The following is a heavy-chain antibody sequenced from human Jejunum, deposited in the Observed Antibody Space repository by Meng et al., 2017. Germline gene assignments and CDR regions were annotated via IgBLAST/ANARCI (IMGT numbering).Heavy chain of an antibody. CDR1: GDSVSINRAA. Sequence: AHLQQSGPGLVKPSQTPSPNFAISGDSVSINRAAWNWIRQAPSRGLEWLGRTYYRSKWYNDYAVSVKSRITINPDTSKNQFSLQLNSVTPEDTAVYYCARAREGGWYFDLWGRGTLVTVSS. CDR2: TYYRSKWYN. V-gene: IGHV6-1*01. J-gene: IGHJ2*01. CDR3: ARAREGGWYFDL. D-gene: IGHD1-26*01.